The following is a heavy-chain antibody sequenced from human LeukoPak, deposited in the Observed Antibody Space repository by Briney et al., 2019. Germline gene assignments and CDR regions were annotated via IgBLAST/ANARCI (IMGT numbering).Heavy chain of an antibody. J-gene: IGHJ4*02. D-gene: IGHD5-18*01. V-gene: IGHV3-74*01. CDR3: ARGYGRSLDY. Sequence: GGSLRLSCAASGFTFSNYWMHWVRQAPGKGLVWVSRINPDGSDTKYADSVKGRFTISRDNAKNTLDLQLNNLRVDDTAVYYCARGYGRSLDYWGQGTLVTVSS. CDR2: INPDGSDT. CDR1: GFTFSNYW.